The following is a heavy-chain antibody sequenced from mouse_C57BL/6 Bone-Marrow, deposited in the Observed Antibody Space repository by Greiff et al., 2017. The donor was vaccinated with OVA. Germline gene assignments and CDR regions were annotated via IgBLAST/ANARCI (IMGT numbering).Heavy chain of an antibody. V-gene: IGHV5-6*02. J-gene: IGHJ1*03. CDR1: GFTFSSYG. Sequence: EVKLVESGGDLVKPGGSLKLSCAASGFTFSSYGMSWVRQTPDKRLEWVATISSGGSYTYYPDSVKGRFTISRDNAKNTLYLQMSSLKSEDTAMYYCAKPPYFDVWGTGTTVTVSS. CDR3: AKPPYFDV. CDR2: ISSGGSYT.